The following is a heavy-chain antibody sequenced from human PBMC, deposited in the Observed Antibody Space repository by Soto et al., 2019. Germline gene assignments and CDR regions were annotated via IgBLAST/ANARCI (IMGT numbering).Heavy chain of an antibody. CDR1: GGTFSSYA. CDR2: IIPIFGTA. CDR3: ARSGRKAVAGYFDY. Sequence: SVKVSCKASGGTFSSYAISWVRQAPGQGLEWMGGIIPIFGTANYAQKFQGRVTITADESTSTAYMELSSLRSEDTAVYYCARSGRKAVAGYFDYWGQGTLVTVSS. V-gene: IGHV1-69*13. J-gene: IGHJ4*02. D-gene: IGHD6-19*01.